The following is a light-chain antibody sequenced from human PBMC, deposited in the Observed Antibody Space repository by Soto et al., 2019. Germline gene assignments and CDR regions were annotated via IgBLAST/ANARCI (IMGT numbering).Light chain of an antibody. CDR3: QQRSNWPPGLT. V-gene: IGKV3-11*01. Sequence: EIVLTQSPATLSLSPGERATLSCRASQSVGRYLAWYQQKPGQAPRLLIYDSSNRATGIPARCSGSGSGTDFTLTISTLEPEDFAVYYCQQRSNWPPGLTFGGGTKVEIK. CDR2: DSS. CDR1: QSVGRY. J-gene: IGKJ4*01.